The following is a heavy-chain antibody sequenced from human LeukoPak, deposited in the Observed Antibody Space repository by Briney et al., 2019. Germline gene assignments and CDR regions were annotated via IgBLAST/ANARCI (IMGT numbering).Heavy chain of an antibody. V-gene: IGHV3-43*01. CDR1: GFTFDDYT. CDR2: ITWDGGTI. CDR3: ARDRTAEAGNDYYMGV. D-gene: IGHD6-13*01. J-gene: IGHJ6*03. Sequence: GGSLRLSCAASGFTFDDYTMHWVRQPPGKGLEWIPLITWDGGTIYYADSVRGRFTISRDNSKNSLFLRMNSLRPEDTALYYCARDRTAEAGNDYYMGVWGNGTTVIVSS.